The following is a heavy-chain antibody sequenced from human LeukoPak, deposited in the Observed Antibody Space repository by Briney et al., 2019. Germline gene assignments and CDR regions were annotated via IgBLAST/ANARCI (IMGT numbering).Heavy chain of an antibody. V-gene: IGHV1-2*06. CDR2: INPNSGGT. CDR1: GYTFTGYY. Sequence: ASVKVSCKASGYTFTGYYMHRVRQAPGQGLEWMGRINPNSGGTNYAQKFQGRVTMTRDTSISTAYMELSRLRSDDTAVYYCARVVAARNWYFDLWGRGTLVTVSS. J-gene: IGHJ2*01. CDR3: ARVVAARNWYFDL. D-gene: IGHD6-6*01.